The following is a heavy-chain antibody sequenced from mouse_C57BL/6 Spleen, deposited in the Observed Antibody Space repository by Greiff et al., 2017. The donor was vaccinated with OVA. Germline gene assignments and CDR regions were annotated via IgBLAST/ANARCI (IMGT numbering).Heavy chain of an antibody. J-gene: IGHJ2*01. CDR2: INPNNGGT. V-gene: IGHV1-26*01. Sequence: EVQLQQSGPELVKPGASVKISCKASGYTFTDYYMNWVKQSHGKSLEWIGDINPNNGGTSYNQKFKGKATLTVDKSSSTAYMELRSLTSEDSAVYYCARRGNYGNLYYFDYWGQGTTLTVSS. CDR1: GYTFTDYY. CDR3: ARRGNYGNLYYFDY. D-gene: IGHD2-1*01.